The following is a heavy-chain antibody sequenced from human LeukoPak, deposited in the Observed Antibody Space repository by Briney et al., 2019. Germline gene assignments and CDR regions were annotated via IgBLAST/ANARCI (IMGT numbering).Heavy chain of an antibody. CDR3: ARHHGNSGSYDY. D-gene: IGHD1-26*01. CDR1: GGSISSYY. V-gene: IGHV4-59*08. J-gene: IGHJ4*02. CDR2: IYYSGST. Sequence: SETLSLTCTVSGGSISSYYWSWIRQPPGKGLEWIGYIYYSGSTNYNPSPKSRVTISVDTSKNQFSLKLSSVTAADTAVYYCARHHGNSGSYDYWGQGTLVTVSS.